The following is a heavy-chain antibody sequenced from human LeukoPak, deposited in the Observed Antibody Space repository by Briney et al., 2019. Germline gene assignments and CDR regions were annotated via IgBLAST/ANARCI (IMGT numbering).Heavy chain of an antibody. CDR3: AREGGGYPYKNGWQFDY. J-gene: IGHJ4*02. Sequence: ASVKVSCKASGYTFTTYAMNWVRQAPGQGLEWMGWIITNTGKPMYVQGFTGRFVFSLDTSVSTAYLQISSLKAEDTAVYYCAREGGGYPYKNGWQFDYWGQGALVTVSS. D-gene: IGHD3-22*01. CDR2: IITNTGKP. CDR1: GYTFTTYA. V-gene: IGHV7-4-1*02.